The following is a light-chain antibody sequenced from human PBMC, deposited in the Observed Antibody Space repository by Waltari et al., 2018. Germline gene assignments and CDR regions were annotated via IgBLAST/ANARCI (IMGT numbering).Light chain of an antibody. Sequence: QSEMSQPPSVSGTPGQTVTISCSGRSSNVGSNVVNWYQQLPGTAPKLLIYRNDPRPSGVPDLFSGSKSGTSASLAISGLQSEDEADYYCAAWDDSLNGRWVFGAGTKLTVL. CDR1: SSNVGSNV. V-gene: IGLV1-44*01. CDR3: AAWDDSLNGRWV. CDR2: RND. J-gene: IGLJ2*01.